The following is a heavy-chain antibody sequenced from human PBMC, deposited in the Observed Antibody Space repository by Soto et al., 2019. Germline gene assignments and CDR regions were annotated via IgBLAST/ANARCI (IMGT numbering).Heavy chain of an antibody. V-gene: IGHV4-31*03. CDR2: IYYSGST. D-gene: IGHD4-17*01. Sequence: TSETLSLTCTVSGGSISSGGYYWSWIRQHPGKGLEWIGYIYYSGSTYYNPSLKSRVTISVDTSKNQFSLKLSSVTAADTAVYYCARDRGYGGHYFDYWGQGTLVTVSS. J-gene: IGHJ4*02. CDR3: ARDRGYGGHYFDY. CDR1: GGSISSGGYY.